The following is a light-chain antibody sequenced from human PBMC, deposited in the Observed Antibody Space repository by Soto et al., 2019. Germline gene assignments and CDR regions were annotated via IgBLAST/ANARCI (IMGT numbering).Light chain of an antibody. CDR3: NSYTSRYTFV. J-gene: IGLJ1*01. V-gene: IGLV2-14*01. CDR2: EVN. Sequence: QSVLTQPASVSGSPGQSITISCTGTSSDVGGYNYVSWYQQNPGRAPKLIIYEVNKRLSEVSSRFSGSKSGNTASLTISGLQPEDEADYYCNSYTSRYTFVVGTGTKV. CDR1: SSDVGGYNY.